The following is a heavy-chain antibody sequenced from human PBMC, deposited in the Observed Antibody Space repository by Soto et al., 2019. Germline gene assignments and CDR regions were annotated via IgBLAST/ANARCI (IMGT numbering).Heavy chain of an antibody. J-gene: IGHJ6*02. D-gene: IGHD2-8*01. Sequence: SETLSLTCAVYGGSFSGYYWSWIRQPPGKGLEWIGEINHSGSTNYNPSLKSRVTISVDTSRKQFSLKLSSVTAADTAVYYCAREEVPQWFSRGYYGVDVWGQGTTVTVSS. V-gene: IGHV4-34*01. CDR1: GGSFSGYY. CDR3: AREEVPQWFSRGYYGVDV. CDR2: INHSGST.